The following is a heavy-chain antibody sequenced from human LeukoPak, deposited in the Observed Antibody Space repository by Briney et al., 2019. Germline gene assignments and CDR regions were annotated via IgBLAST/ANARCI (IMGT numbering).Heavy chain of an antibody. CDR2: ISAYNGNT. CDR1: GYTFTSYG. Sequence: ASVKVSCKASGYTFTSYGISWVRQAPGQGLEWMGWISAYNGNTNYEQKLQGRVTMTTDTSTSTAYMELRSLRSDDTAVYYCAREYSGYDPAPIQYWFDPWGQGTLVTVSS. J-gene: IGHJ5*02. V-gene: IGHV1-18*01. CDR3: AREYSGYDPAPIQYWFDP. D-gene: IGHD5-12*01.